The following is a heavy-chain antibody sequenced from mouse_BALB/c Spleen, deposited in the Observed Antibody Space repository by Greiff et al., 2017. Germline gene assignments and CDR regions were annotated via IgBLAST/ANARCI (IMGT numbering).Heavy chain of an antibody. V-gene: IGHV2-9*02. D-gene: IGHD2-4*01. CDR1: GFSLTSYG. CDR3: ARDEGYDYEDYAMDY. CDR2: IWAGGST. J-gene: IGHJ4*01. Sequence: QVQLQQSGPGLVAPSQSLSITCTVSGFSLTSYGVHWVRQPPGKGLEWLGVIWAGGSTNYNSALMSRLSISKDNSKSQVFLKMNSLQTDDTAMYYCARDEGYDYEDYAMDYWGQGTSVTVSS.